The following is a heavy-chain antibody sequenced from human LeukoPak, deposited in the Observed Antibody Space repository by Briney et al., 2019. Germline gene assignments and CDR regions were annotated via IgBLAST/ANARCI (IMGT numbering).Heavy chain of an antibody. CDR3: AKDRSRSGGYQLGDY. J-gene: IGHJ4*02. D-gene: IGHD2-15*01. Sequence: SETLSLTCTVSGYFIKNGYNWGWIRQPPGKGLEWIGYISHSGSTYYNPSLKNRLTLSLDTSKNQFSLRLNSVTAADTAVYYCAKDRSRSGGYQLGDYWGQGTLVTVSS. CDR1: GYFIKNGYN. CDR2: ISHSGST. V-gene: IGHV4-38-2*02.